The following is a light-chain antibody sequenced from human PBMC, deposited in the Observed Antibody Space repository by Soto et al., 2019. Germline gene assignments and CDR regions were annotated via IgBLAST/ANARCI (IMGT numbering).Light chain of an antibody. CDR2: GAS. Sequence: EIVLTQSPGTLSLSPGERATLSCRASQSVSSSYLAWYQQKPGQAPRLLIYGASSRATGIPDRFSGSGSGTDFTLTISRLEPEDFAVYYCQRYGSSITFGPGTTVDIK. J-gene: IGKJ3*01. CDR3: QRYGSSIT. CDR1: QSVSSSY. V-gene: IGKV3-20*01.